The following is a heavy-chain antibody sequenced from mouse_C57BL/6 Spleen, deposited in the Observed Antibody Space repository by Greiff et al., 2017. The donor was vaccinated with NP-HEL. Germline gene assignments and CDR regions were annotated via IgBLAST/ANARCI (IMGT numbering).Heavy chain of an antibody. CDR1: GYTFTSYW. V-gene: IGHV1-64*01. Sequence: VQLQQSGAELVKPGASVKLSCKASGYTFTSYWMHWVKQRPGQGLEWIGMIHPNSGSTNYNEKFKSKATLTVDKSSSTAYMQRSSLTSEDTAVYYWANYYGSSYVEGCPAHWGQGTLVTVSA. CDR2: IHPNSGST. CDR3: ANYYGSSYVEGCPAH. J-gene: IGHJ3*01. D-gene: IGHD1-1*01.